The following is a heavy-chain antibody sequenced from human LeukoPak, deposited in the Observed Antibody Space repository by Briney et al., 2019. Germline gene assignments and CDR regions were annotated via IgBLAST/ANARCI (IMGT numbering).Heavy chain of an antibody. CDR1: GFTFSSYE. CDR2: ISSSGSTI. Sequence: GGSLRLSCAASGFTFSSYEMNWVRQAPGKGREGVSYISSSGSTIYYADSVKGRFTISRDNAKNSLYLQMTRLRAEDTAVYYCARVLFGTIFAYFDHWGQGTLVTVYS. V-gene: IGHV3-48*03. CDR3: ARVLFGTIFAYFDH. D-gene: IGHD3-3*01. J-gene: IGHJ4*02.